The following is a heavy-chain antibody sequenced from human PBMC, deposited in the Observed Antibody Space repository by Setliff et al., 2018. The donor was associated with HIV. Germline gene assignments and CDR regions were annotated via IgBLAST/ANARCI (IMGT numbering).Heavy chain of an antibody. D-gene: IGHD3-10*01. V-gene: IGHV3-21*01. J-gene: IGHJ1*01. CDR3: ARGPPGEPRLFQH. CDR2: ISTSSSYI. Sequence: GGSLRLSCAASGFSFSSYTMNWVRQAPGKGLEWVSSISTSSSYIYYADSVKGRFTISRDNAKNSLYLQMNSLRAEDTAVYYCARGPPGEPRLFQHWGQGTLVTVAS. CDR1: GFSFSSYT.